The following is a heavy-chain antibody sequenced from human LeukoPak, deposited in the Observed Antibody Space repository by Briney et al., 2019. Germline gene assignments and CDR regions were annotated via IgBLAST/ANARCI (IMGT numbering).Heavy chain of an antibody. Sequence: PGGSLRLSCTASGFTFGDYAMSWFRQAPGKGLEWVGFIRSKAYGGTTEYAASVKGRFTISRDDSKSIAYLQMNSLKTEDTAVYYCTSYYGSGSYRMDVWGKGTTVTVSS. CDR3: TSYYGSGSYRMDV. J-gene: IGHJ6*03. D-gene: IGHD3-10*01. CDR1: GFTFGDYA. V-gene: IGHV3-49*03. CDR2: IRSKAYGGTT.